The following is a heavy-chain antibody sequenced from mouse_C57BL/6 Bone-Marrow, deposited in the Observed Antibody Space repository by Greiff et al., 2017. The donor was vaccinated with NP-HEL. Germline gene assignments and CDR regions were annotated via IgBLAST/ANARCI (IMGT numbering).Heavy chain of an antibody. J-gene: IGHJ1*03. Sequence: VQLQQSGPELVKPGASVKISCKASGYSFTGYYMNWVKQSPEKSLEWIGEINPSTGGTTYIQKFKAKATLTVDKSSSTAYMQLKSLTSEDSAVYYCAPITTVPYWYFDVWGTGTTVTVSS. CDR1: GYSFTGYY. CDR3: APITTVPYWYFDV. D-gene: IGHD1-1*01. CDR2: INPSTGGT. V-gene: IGHV1-42*01.